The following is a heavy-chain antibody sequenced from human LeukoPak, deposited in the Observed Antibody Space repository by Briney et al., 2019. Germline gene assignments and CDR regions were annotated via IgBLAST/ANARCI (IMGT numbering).Heavy chain of an antibody. J-gene: IGHJ4*02. V-gene: IGHV3-43D*03. CDR2: ISWDGGGT. Sequence: GGSLRLSCEASGFAFDDYAMHWVRQAPGKGLEWVSLISWDGGGTYYADSVKGRFTISRDNSKNSLYLQMHSLRAEDTAFYYCATASCTGDCYWAPPFDYWGQGTLVTVSS. CDR1: GFAFDDYA. D-gene: IGHD2-21*02. CDR3: ATASCTGDCYWAPPFDY.